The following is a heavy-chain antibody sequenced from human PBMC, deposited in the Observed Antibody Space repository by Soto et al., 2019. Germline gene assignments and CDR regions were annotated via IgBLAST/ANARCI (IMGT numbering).Heavy chain of an antibody. J-gene: IGHJ6*03. CDR3: AREAHSSSWYAGDYYYYYYMDV. D-gene: IGHD6-13*01. V-gene: IGHV1-18*01. CDR2: ISAYNGNT. Sequence: ASVKVSCKASGYTFTSYGISWVRQAPGQGLEWMGWISAYNGNTNYAQKLQGRVTMTTDKSTSTAYMELRSLSSDETAVYYCAREAHSSSWYAGDYYYYYYMDVWGKGTTVTVSS. CDR1: GYTFTSYG.